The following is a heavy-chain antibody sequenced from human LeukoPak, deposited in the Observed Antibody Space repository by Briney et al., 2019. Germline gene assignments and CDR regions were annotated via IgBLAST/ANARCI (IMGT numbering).Heavy chain of an antibody. J-gene: IGHJ6*02. CDR2: ISYDGSNK. CDR3: AKGIAAAGMYCYYYYGMDV. D-gene: IGHD6-13*01. CDR1: GFTFSSYG. Sequence: GRSLRLSCAASGFTFSSYGMHWVRQAPGKGLEWVAVISYDGSNKYYADSVKGRFTISRDNSKNTLYLQMNSLRAEDTAVYYCAKGIAAAGMYCYYYYGMDVWGQGTTVTVSS. V-gene: IGHV3-30*18.